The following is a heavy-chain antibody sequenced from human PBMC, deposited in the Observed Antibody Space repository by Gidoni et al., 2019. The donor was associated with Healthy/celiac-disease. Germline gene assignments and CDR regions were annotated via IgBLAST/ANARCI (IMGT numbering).Heavy chain of an antibody. CDR3: AKDRVQLWFDDSSGSLGYFDY. J-gene: IGHJ4*02. CDR1: GFTFSSYG. Sequence: QVQLVESGGGVVQPGRSLRLSCAASGFTFSSYGMHSVRQAPGKGLEWVAVISYDGSNKYYADSVKGRFTISRDNSKNTLYLQMNSLRAEDTAVYYCAKDRVQLWFDDSSGSLGYFDYWGQGTLVTVSS. CDR2: ISYDGSNK. D-gene: IGHD3-22*01. V-gene: IGHV3-30*18.